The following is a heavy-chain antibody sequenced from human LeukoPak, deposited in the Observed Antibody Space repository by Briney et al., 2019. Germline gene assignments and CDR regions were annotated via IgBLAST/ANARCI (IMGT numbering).Heavy chain of an antibody. Sequence: SVKVSCKASGGTFSSYAISWVRQAPGQGLEWMGGIIPIFGTANYAQKFQGRVTITTDESTSTAYMELSSLRSEDTAVYYCARAYDFWSGRYYYYMDVWGKGTTVTVSS. CDR3: ARAYDFWSGRYYYYMDV. V-gene: IGHV1-69*05. CDR1: GGTFSSYA. J-gene: IGHJ6*03. CDR2: IIPIFGTA. D-gene: IGHD3-3*01.